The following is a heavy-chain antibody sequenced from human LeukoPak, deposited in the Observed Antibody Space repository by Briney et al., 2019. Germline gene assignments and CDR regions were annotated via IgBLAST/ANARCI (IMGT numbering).Heavy chain of an antibody. CDR1: GYSISSGYY. CDR2: IYHSGST. D-gene: IGHD1-26*01. CDR3: ARGGGGIVGATSHAFDI. V-gene: IGHV4-38-2*02. J-gene: IGHJ3*02. Sequence: SETLSLTCTVSGYSISSGYYWGWIRQPPGKGLEWIGSIYHSGSTYYNPPLKSRVTISVDTSKSQFSLKLSSVTAADTAVYYCARGGGGIVGATSHAFDIWGQGTMVTVSS.